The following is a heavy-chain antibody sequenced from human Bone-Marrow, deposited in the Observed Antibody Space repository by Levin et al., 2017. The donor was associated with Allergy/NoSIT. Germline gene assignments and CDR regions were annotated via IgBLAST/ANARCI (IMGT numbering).Heavy chain of an antibody. CDR3: AKKQAGTSGFSFDV. D-gene: IGHD6-19*01. CDR2: ITGGGSDT. J-gene: IGHJ3*01. V-gene: IGHV3-23*01. Sequence: WASVKVSCAASGFAFGDYAMTWVRQAPGKGLEWVSDITGGGSDTWYGDSVKGRFTVFRDNSKDMLYLELNSLRVEDTGIYYCAKKQAGTSGFSFDVWGQGTTVTVSS. CDR1: GFAFGDYA.